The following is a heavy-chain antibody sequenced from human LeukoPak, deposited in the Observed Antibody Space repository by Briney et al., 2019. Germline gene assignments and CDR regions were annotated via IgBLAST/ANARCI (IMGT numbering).Heavy chain of an antibody. J-gene: IGHJ4*02. D-gene: IGHD6-19*01. CDR3: ARGSGWLDY. Sequence: GGSLRLSCAASGFTVSNTFMSWVRQAPGKGLEWVSVIYSVGTTYYPDSVKGRFTISRDNSKNTLYLQMTSLRAEDTAVYYCARGSGWLDYWGQGTLVTVSS. V-gene: IGHV3-53*01. CDR2: IYSVGTT. CDR1: GFTVSNTF.